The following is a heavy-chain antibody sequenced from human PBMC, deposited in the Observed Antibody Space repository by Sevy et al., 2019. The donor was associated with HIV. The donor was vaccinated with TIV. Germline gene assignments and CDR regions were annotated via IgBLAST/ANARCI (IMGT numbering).Heavy chain of an antibody. V-gene: IGHV4-59*01. Sequence: PETLSLTCTVSSGSISSYYWSWIRQPPGKGLEYIGYIHSSGTTNYNPSLKSRVTISVDTSKNQFSLNLSSVTAADTAEYYCTRAPPVRSGDDSLNWFDPWGQGTLVTVSS. J-gene: IGHJ5*02. CDR1: SGSISSYY. CDR3: TRAPPVRSGDDSLNWFDP. D-gene: IGHD5-12*01. CDR2: IHSSGTT.